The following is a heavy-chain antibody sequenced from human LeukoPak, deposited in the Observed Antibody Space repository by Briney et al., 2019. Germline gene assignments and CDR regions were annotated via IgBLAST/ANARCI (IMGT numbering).Heavy chain of an antibody. CDR1: GFTFSSYS. D-gene: IGHD1-1*01. CDR2: ISSSSSTI. J-gene: IGHJ4*02. Sequence: GGSLRLSCAASGFTFSSYSMNWVRQAPGKGLEWVSYISSSSSTIYYADSVKGRFTISRDNSKNTLYLQMNSLRAEDTAVYYCAKELERVDYWGQGTLVTVSS. V-gene: IGHV3-48*01. CDR3: AKELERVDY.